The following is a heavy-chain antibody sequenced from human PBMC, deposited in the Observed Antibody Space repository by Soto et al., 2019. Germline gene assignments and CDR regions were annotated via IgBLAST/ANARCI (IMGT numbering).Heavy chain of an antibody. CDR1: GFTFSDYY. Sequence: GGSLRLSCAASGFTFSDYYMSWIRQAPGKGLEWVSYISSSGSTIYYADSVKGRFTISRDNAKNSLYLQMNSLRAEDTAVYYCARVKNTDSSGYYYHYYYHGMDVWGQGTTVTVSS. J-gene: IGHJ6*02. D-gene: IGHD3-22*01. CDR3: ARVKNTDSSGYYYHYYYHGMDV. CDR2: ISSSGSTI. V-gene: IGHV3-11*01.